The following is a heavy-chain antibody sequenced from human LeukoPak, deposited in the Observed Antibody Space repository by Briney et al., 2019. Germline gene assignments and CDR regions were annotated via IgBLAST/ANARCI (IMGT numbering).Heavy chain of an antibody. D-gene: IGHD2-15*01. V-gene: IGHV3-11*01. CDR1: GFTFSDYY. J-gene: IGHJ4*02. Sequence: GGSLRLSCAASGFTFSDYYMSWIRQAPGKGLEWVSYISSGSTIYYADSVKGRFTISRDNAKNSLYLQMNSLRAEDTAVYYCARTYCSGGSCYWGQGTLVTVSS. CDR3: ARTYCSGGSCY. CDR2: ISSGSTI.